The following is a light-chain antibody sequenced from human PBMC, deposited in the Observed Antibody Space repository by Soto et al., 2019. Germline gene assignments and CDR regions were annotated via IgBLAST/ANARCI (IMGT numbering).Light chain of an antibody. V-gene: IGKV3-15*01. CDR2: GAS. Sequence: EIILTQSPGTLSVSPGETVTLVCRASQSVSVYLAWYQQKSGQPPRLLIHGASDRATGVPARFSGSGSGTEFTLRISSLQSEDFGTYYCQQYKDWPSLTFGGGTRVDIK. CDR3: QQYKDWPSLT. CDR1: QSVSVY. J-gene: IGKJ4*01.